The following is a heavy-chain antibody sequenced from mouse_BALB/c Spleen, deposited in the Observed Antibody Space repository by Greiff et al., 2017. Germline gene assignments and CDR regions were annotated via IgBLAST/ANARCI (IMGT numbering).Heavy chain of an antibody. V-gene: IGHV2-9*02. Sequence: VKLMESGPGLVAPSQSLSITCTVSGFSLTSYGVPWVRQPPGKGLEWLGVIWAGGGTNYNSALMSRLSISKDNSKSQVFLKMNSLQTDDTAMYYCGRRGRDYAMDYWGQGTSVTVSA. CDR2: IWAGGGT. CDR1: GFSLTSYG. CDR3: GRRGRDYAMDY. J-gene: IGHJ4*01.